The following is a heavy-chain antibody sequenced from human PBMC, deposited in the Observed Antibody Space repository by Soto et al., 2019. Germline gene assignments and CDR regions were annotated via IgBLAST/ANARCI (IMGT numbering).Heavy chain of an antibody. CDR3: ARGRMPNTNYYYYGMDV. J-gene: IGHJ6*02. V-gene: IGHV1-69*01. CDR1: GGTFSSYA. Sequence: EQLVQSGAEVKKPGSSVKVSCKASGGTFSSYAISWVRQAPGQGLEWMGGIIPIFGTANYAQKFQGRVTITADESTSTAYMELSSLRYEDTAVYYCARGRMPNTNYYYYGMDVWGQGTTVTVSS. D-gene: IGHD2-2*01. CDR2: IIPIFGTA.